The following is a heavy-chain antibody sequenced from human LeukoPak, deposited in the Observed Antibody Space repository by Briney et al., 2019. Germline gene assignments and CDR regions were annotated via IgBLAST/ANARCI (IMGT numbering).Heavy chain of an antibody. CDR3: ARSRTGPNWFDP. CDR2: IYSSGTYI. D-gene: IGHD1-14*01. J-gene: IGHJ5*02. CDR1: GFIFSSYG. V-gene: IGHV3-21*01. Sequence: PGGSLRLSCAASGFIFSSYGMHWVRQAPGKGLEWVSSIYSSGTYIYYADSVKGRFTISRDNAKNSLYLQMNSLRAEDTAVYYCARSRTGPNWFDPWGQGTLVTVSS.